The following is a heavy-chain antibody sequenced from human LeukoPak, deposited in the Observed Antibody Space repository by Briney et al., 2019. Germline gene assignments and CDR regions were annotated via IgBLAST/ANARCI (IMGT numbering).Heavy chain of an antibody. CDR3: AANEGSDLDY. CDR1: RGSIHGYY. V-gene: IGHV4-59*01. Sequence: SSETLSLTCTVSRGSIHGYYWSWIRQPPGKGLEWIGYIYYSGSTNYNPSLKSRVTISVDTSKNQFSLKLSSVTAADTAVYYCAANEGSDLDYWGQGTLVTVSS. D-gene: IGHD1-1*01. CDR2: IYYSGST. J-gene: IGHJ4*02.